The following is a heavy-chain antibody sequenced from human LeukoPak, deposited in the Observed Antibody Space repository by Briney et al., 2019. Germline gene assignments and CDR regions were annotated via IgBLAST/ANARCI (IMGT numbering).Heavy chain of an antibody. D-gene: IGHD3-10*01. Sequence: ASVKVSCKASGQSLTGYFIHWVRQAPGQGLEWVGRIDPNTGDTIYAQNFQGRVTVTSATSISTAYMELSRLTSDDTSVYFCARLGLHGSGTYYFFDYWGQGTLVTVSS. V-gene: IGHV1-2*06. CDR2: IDPNTGDT. CDR3: ARLGLHGSGTYYFFDY. CDR1: GQSLTGYF. J-gene: IGHJ4*02.